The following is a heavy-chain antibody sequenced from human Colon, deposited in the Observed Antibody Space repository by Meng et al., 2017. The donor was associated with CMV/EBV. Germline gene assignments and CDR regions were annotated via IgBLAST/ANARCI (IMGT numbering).Heavy chain of an antibody. D-gene: IGHD6-19*01. CDR3: ASSSGWWRIDY. V-gene: IGHV4-4*01. Sequence: LTGAVSGLSGSNEYWWTWVRQAPGKGLEWIGEVSQDGRTNSNPSLKSRLSMSVDKSKNQFSLNLRSVTAADTASYFCASSSGWWRIDYWGHGTLVTVSS. CDR1: GLSGSNEYW. CDR2: VSQDGRT. J-gene: IGHJ4*01.